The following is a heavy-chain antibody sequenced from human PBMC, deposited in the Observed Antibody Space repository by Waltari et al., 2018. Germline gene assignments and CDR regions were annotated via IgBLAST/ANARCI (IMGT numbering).Heavy chain of an antibody. J-gene: IGHJ6*03. CDR1: GFTVSSNY. CDR3: ARVGGSPGGATTYYYYYMDV. CDR2: IYSGGST. D-gene: IGHD1-26*01. Sequence: EVQLVESGGGLIQPGGSLRLSCAASGFTVSSNYMSWVRQAPGKGLEWVSVIYSGGSTYYADSVKGRFTISRDNSKNTLYLQMNSLRAEDTAVYYCARVGGSPGGATTYYYYYMDVWGKGTTVTVSS. V-gene: IGHV3-53*01.